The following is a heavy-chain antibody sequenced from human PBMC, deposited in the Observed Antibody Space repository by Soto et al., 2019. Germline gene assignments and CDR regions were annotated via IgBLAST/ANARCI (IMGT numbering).Heavy chain of an antibody. CDR3: ARRGEDALRVYYGMDV. CDR1: GYTFTSYA. Sequence: QVQLVQSGAEVKKPGASVKVSCKASGYTFTSYAMHWVRQAPGQRLEWMGWINAGNGNTKYSQKFQGRVTITRDTSASTAYMELSSLRSEDTAVYYCARRGEDALRVYYGMDVWGQGTTVTVSS. CDR2: INAGNGNT. V-gene: IGHV1-3*01. D-gene: IGHD2-15*01. J-gene: IGHJ6*02.